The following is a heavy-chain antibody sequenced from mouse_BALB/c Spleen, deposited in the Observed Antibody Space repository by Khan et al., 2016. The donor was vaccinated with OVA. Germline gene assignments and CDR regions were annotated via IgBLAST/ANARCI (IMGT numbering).Heavy chain of an antibody. J-gene: IGHJ3*01. CDR2: ISDGGSYI. D-gene: IGHD2-13*01. Sequence: EVELVESGGGLVKPGGSLKLSCAASGFTFSDFYMYWVRQTPEKRLEWVATISDGGSYIYYPDNVTGRFTISRDNTKNNLYLTMSSLKSGDTAMYVCAIGHYGDPFAHWCHGTLVTGS. CDR1: GFTFSDFY. V-gene: IGHV5-4*02. CDR3: AIGHYGDPFAH.